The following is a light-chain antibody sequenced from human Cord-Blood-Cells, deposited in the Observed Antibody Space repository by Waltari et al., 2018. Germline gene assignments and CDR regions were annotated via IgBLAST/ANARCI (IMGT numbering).Light chain of an antibody. CDR2: DVS. V-gene: IGLV2-11*01. CDR3: CSYAGSYTV. J-gene: IGLJ3*02. Sequence: QSALTQPRTVLGSPAQSVTIACTATSTDVGGYNYLSWYQQHPGKAPKLMIYDVSKRPSGVPDRFSGSKSGNTASLTISGLQAEDEADYYCCSYAGSYTVFGGGTKLTVL. CDR1: STDVGGYNY.